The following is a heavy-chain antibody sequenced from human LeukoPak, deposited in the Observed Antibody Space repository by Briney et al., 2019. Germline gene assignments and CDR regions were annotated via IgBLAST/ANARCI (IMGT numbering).Heavy chain of an antibody. CDR2: INVDGSGA. J-gene: IGHJ4*02. CDR1: GFTFSTYW. V-gene: IGHV3-74*01. D-gene: IGHD6-19*01. CDR3: ARATRIYSSGWYYSFDY. Sequence: AGGSLRLSCAASGFTFSTYWMHWVRQAPGKGLVGVSHINVDGSGASYADSVKGRFTISRDNAKNTLYLHMNNLRAEDTAVYYCARATRIYSSGWYYSFDYWGQGTLVTVSS.